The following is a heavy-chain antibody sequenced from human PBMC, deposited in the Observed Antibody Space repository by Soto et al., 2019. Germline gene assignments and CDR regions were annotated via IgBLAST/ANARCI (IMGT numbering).Heavy chain of an antibody. CDR1: GGTISSWY. Sequence: XXTLSLTCTVSGGTISSWYWSWIRQSPGEGLDXLGYIXYSGSKKCKRSXKSRVTIXGXDSQRVAHLKMNSMENEDTAVYFCARRKCLDYWGKGTLVTVYS. V-gene: IGHV4-59*12. CDR3: ARRKCLDY. CDR2: IXYSGSK. J-gene: IGHJ4*02.